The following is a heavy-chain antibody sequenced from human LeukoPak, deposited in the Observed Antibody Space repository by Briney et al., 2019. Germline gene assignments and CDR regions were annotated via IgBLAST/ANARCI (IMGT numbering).Heavy chain of an antibody. D-gene: IGHD2-15*01. Sequence: GGSLRLSCSASGFTFGYYAMHWVRQAPGKGLEYVSGINSNGDSTYYADSVKGRFTISRDNSKNTLYLQMSSLRTEDTAVYYCVKDRGGVRRDFDSWGQGALVTVSS. CDR1: GFTFGYYA. J-gene: IGHJ4*02. CDR3: VKDRGGVRRDFDS. V-gene: IGHV3-64D*06. CDR2: INSNGDST.